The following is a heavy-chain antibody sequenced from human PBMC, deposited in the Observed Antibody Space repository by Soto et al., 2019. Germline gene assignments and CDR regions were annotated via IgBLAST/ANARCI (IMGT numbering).Heavy chain of an antibody. J-gene: IGHJ4*02. V-gene: IGHV4-34*01. Sequence: QVQLQQWGAGLLKPSETLSLTCAVYGGSFSGYYWTWVRQPPGTGLEWIAEINHSGSTNYNPSLKRRVTISVDTSTNQSSLKLTSVTAADPAVYYCARDKITGLFDYLGQGTLVTVSS. CDR2: INHSGST. CDR3: ARDKITGLFDY. D-gene: IGHD2-8*02. CDR1: GGSFSGYY.